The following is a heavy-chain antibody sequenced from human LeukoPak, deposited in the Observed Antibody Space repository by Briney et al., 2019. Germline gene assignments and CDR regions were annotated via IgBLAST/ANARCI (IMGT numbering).Heavy chain of an antibody. Sequence: GGSLRLSCAASGFTFSSYAMGWVRQAPGKRLEWVSAISGSGGSTYYADSVKGRFTISRDNSKNTLYLQMNSLRAEDTAVYYCAKAEASGIAATWGQGTLVTVSS. J-gene: IGHJ4*02. CDR2: ISGSGGST. CDR3: AKAEASGIAAT. D-gene: IGHD6-13*01. CDR1: GFTFSSYA. V-gene: IGHV3-23*01.